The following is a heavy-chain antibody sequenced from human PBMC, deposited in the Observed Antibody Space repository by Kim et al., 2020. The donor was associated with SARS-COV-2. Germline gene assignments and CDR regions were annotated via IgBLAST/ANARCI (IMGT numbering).Heavy chain of an antibody. D-gene: IGHD3-22*01. CDR1: GGSFSGYY. Sequence: SETLSLTCAVYGGSFSGYYWSWIRQPPGKGLEWIGEINHSGSTNYNPSLKSRVTISVDTSKNQFSLKLSSVTAADTAVYYCARGRSNLRYDSRRWAPYGMDVWGQGTTVTVSS. CDR2: INHSGST. J-gene: IGHJ6*02. CDR3: ARGRSNLRYDSRRWAPYGMDV. V-gene: IGHV4-34*01.